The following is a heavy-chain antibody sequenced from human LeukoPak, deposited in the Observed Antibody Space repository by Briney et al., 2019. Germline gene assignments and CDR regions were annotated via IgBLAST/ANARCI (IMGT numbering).Heavy chain of an antibody. CDR3: ARDPHKIPAAIDY. CDR1: GLTFSSHA. D-gene: IGHD2-2*01. CDR2: ISYDGSNK. Sequence: GGSLRLSCAASGLTFSSHAMHWVRQAPGKGLEWVAVISYDGSNKYYADSVKGRFTISRDNSKNTLYLQMNSLRAEDTAVYYCARDPHKIPAAIDYWGQGTLVTVSS. V-gene: IGHV3-30-3*01. J-gene: IGHJ4*02.